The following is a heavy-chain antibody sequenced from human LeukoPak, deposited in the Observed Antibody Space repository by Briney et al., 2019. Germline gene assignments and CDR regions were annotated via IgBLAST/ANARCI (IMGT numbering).Heavy chain of an antibody. D-gene: IGHD6-13*01. CDR1: GFTFDDYG. CDR3: AREWVIAAAGTNWFDP. Sequence: PGGSLRLSCAASGFTFDDYGMSWVRQTPGKGLEWVSVIYSGGSTYYADSVKGRFTISRDNSKNTLYLQMNSLRAEDTAVYYCAREWVIAAAGTNWFDPWGQGTLVTVSS. V-gene: IGHV3-53*01. CDR2: IYSGGST. J-gene: IGHJ5*02.